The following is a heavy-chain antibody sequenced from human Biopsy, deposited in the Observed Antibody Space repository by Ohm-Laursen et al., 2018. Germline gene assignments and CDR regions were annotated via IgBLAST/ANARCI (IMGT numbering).Heavy chain of an antibody. CDR1: GGSISGHF. D-gene: IGHD1-26*01. Sequence: TLSLTCIVSGGSISGHFWSWVRQPAGKGLEWIGRIYSNGNTNYNPSLKSRVSMSVDTSKNHFSLNLTSVTAADTAVYYCARDEGLLRAFDIWGQGTLGTVSS. V-gene: IGHV4-4*07. J-gene: IGHJ3*02. CDR2: IYSNGNT. CDR3: ARDEGLLRAFDI.